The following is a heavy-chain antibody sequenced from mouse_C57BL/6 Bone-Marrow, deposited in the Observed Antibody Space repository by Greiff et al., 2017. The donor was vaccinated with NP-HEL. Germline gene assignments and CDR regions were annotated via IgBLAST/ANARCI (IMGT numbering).Heavy chain of an antibody. CDR2: IWGVGST. CDR3: ARSNYPCYAMDY. D-gene: IGHD2-5*01. V-gene: IGHV2-6*01. Sequence: QVHVKQSGPGLVAPSQSLSITCTVSGFSLTSYGVDWVRQSPGKGLEWLGVIWGVGSTNYNSALKSRLSISKDNSKSQVFLKMNSLQTDDTAMYYCARSNYPCYAMDYWGQGTSVTVSS. J-gene: IGHJ4*01. CDR1: GFSLTSYG.